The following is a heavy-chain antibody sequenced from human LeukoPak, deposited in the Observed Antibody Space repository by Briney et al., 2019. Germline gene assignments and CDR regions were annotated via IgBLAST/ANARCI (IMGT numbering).Heavy chain of an antibody. CDR1: GFTFSGYA. Sequence: GGSLRLSCAASGFTFSGYAMNWVRQAPGKGLEWVSHIYISSSSNIISYADSVKGRFTISRDNAQNSLYLQMNGLRDEDTAVYYCVRDRAYSFDYWGQGTLVTVSS. CDR3: VRDRAYSFDY. D-gene: IGHD2-21*01. CDR2: ISSSSNII. J-gene: IGHJ4*02. V-gene: IGHV3-48*02.